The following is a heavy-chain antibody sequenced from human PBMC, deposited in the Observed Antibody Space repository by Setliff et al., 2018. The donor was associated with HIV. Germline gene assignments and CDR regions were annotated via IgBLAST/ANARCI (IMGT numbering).Heavy chain of an antibody. CDR2: IYPGNSDT. D-gene: IGHD6-19*01. Sequence: ESLKISCKDSGYTFSNYCIAWVRQMPGKGLEWMGIIYPGNSDTTYSPSFQGQVTISADKSISTAYLQWSSLEASDTAMYYCAKHLSPGSGWYSKARGMDVWGQGTTVTVSS. CDR3: AKHLSPGSGWYSKARGMDV. J-gene: IGHJ6*02. V-gene: IGHV5-51*01. CDR1: GYTFSNYC.